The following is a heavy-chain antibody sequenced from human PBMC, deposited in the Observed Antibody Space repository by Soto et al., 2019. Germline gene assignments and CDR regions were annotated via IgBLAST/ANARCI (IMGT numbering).Heavy chain of an antibody. CDR1: GFTFSSYG. CDR3: ARDLSIRGLFDY. J-gene: IGHJ4*02. CDR2: IWYDGSNK. V-gene: IGHV3-33*01. Sequence: GGSLRLSCAASGFTFSSYGMHWVRQAPGKGLEWVAVIWYDGSNKYYADSVKGRFTISRDNSKNTLYLQMNSLRAEDTAVYYCARDLSIRGLFDYWGQGTLVTVSS. D-gene: IGHD5-12*01.